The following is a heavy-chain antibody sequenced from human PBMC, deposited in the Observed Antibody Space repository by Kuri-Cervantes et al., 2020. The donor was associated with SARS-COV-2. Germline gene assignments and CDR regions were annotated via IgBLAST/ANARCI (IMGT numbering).Heavy chain of an antibody. CDR3: ARVRGFDSNYYYYYYMDV. CDR2: IYYSGST. D-gene: IGHD4-11*01. CDR1: GGSISSSSYY. Sequence: GSLRLSCTVSGGSISSSSYYWGWIRQPPGKGLEWIGSIYYSGSTYYNPSLKSRVTISVGTSKNQFSLKLSSVTAADTAVYYCARVRGFDSNYYYYYYMDVWGKGTTVTVSS. V-gene: IGHV4-39*07. J-gene: IGHJ6*03.